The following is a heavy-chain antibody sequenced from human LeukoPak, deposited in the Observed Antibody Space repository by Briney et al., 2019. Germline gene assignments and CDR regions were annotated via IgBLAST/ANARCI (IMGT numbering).Heavy chain of an antibody. V-gene: IGHV4-31*03. D-gene: IGHD3-22*01. CDR3: ARFTYYDSSASRDH. Sequence: SETLSLTCTVSGGSISSGGYYWSWIRQHPGKGLEWIGYIYYSGSTYYNPSLKSRVTISVDTSKNQFSLKLSSVTAADTAVYYCARFTYYDSSASRDHWGQGTLVTVSS. CDR2: IYYSGST. CDR1: GGSISSGGYY. J-gene: IGHJ4*02.